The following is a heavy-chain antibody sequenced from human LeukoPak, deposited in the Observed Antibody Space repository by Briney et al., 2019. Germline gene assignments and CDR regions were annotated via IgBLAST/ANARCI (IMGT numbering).Heavy chain of an antibody. CDR1: GFTFSSYS. CDR2: ISSSSSTI. J-gene: IGHJ6*03. CDR3: ARGQRAHVEWYYYMDV. Sequence: PGGSLRLSCAASGFTFSSYSMNWVRQAPGKGLEWVSYISSSSSTIYYADSVKGRFTISRDNAKNSLYLQMNSLRAEDTAVYYCARGQRAHVEWYYYMDVWGKGTTVTVSS. D-gene: IGHD1-26*01. V-gene: IGHV3-48*01.